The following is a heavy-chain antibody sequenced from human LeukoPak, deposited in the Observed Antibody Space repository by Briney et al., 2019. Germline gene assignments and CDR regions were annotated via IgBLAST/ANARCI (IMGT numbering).Heavy chain of an antibody. CDR1: GFTFSSYW. Sequence: GSLRLSCAASGFTFSSYWMSWVRQAPGKGLEWVANIKQDGSEKYYVDSVKGRFTISRDNAKSSLYLQMNSLRAEDTAVYYCAREIYYGDRDAFDIWGQGTMVTVSS. CDR3: AREIYYGDRDAFDI. V-gene: IGHV3-7*01. CDR2: IKQDGSEK. J-gene: IGHJ3*02. D-gene: IGHD4-17*01.